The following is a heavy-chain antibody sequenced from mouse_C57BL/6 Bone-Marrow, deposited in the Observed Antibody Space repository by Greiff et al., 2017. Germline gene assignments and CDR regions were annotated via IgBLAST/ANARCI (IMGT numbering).Heavy chain of an antibody. CDR1: GYTFTDYE. CDR2: IDPETGGT. CDR3: TRVLRGFAY. V-gene: IGHV1-15*01. Sequence: VKLQQPGAELVKPGASVTLSCKASGYTFTDYEMHWVKQTPVHGLEWIGAIDPETGGTAYNQKFKGKAILTADKSSSTAYMELRSLTSEDSAVYYCTRVLRGFAYWGQGTLVTVSA. J-gene: IGHJ3*01. D-gene: IGHD1-1*01.